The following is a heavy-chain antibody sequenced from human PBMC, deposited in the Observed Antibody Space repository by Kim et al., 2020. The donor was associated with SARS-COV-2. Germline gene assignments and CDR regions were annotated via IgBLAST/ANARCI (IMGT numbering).Heavy chain of an antibody. J-gene: IGHJ4*02. V-gene: IGHV1-18*01. Sequence: NTNYAQKLQGRVTMTTDTSTSTAYMELRSLRSDDTAVYYCATDGAAAGDYWGQGTLVTVSS. CDR3: ATDGAAAGDY. D-gene: IGHD6-13*01. CDR2: NT.